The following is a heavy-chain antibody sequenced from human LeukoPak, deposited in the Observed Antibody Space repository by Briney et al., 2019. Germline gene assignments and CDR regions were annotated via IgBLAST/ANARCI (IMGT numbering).Heavy chain of an antibody. CDR1: GYTFTSYG. CDR2: ISAYNGNT. Sequence: ASVKVSCKASGYTFTSYGISWVRQAPGQGLEWMGWISAYNGNTNYAQKLQGRDTMTTDTSTSTAYMELRSLRSDDTAVYYCARDRYQRHSITIFGGSPRGPTDTTFGMDVWGQGTTVTVSS. J-gene: IGHJ6*02. CDR3: ARDRYQRHSITIFGGSPRGPTDTTFGMDV. D-gene: IGHD3-3*01. V-gene: IGHV1-18*01.